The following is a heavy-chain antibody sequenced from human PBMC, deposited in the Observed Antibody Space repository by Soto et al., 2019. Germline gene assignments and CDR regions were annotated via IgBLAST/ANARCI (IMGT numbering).Heavy chain of an antibody. CDR3: ARVASSGWQWLVLPLDY. D-gene: IGHD6-19*01. V-gene: IGHV3-30-3*01. CDR2: ISYDGSNK. Sequence: QEQLVESGGGVVQPGRSLRLSCAASGFTFSSYAMHWVRQAPGKGLEWVAVISYDGSNKYYADSVKGRFTISRDNSKNTLYLQMNSLRAEDTAVYYCARVASSGWQWLVLPLDYWGQGTLVTVSS. J-gene: IGHJ4*02. CDR1: GFTFSSYA.